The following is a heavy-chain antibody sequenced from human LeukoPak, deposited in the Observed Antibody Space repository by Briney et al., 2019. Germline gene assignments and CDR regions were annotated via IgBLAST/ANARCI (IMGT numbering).Heavy chain of an antibody. CDR2: INHSGST. D-gene: IGHD2-2*01. CDR3: ARGIGYCSSTSCYVDY. V-gene: IGHV4-34*01. Sequence: SETLSLTCAVYGVSFSGYYWRWLRQPPGKGREWIGEINHSGSTNYTPSLKSRVTISVDTSKNQFSLKLSSVTAADTAVYYCARGIGYCSSTSCYVDYWGQGTLVTVSS. CDR1: GVSFSGYY. J-gene: IGHJ4*02.